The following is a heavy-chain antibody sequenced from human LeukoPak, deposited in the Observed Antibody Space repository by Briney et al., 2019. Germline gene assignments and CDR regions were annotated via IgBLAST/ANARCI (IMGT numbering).Heavy chain of an antibody. D-gene: IGHD3-10*01. CDR2: ISGSGGST. CDR3: AKDGSSGTYFDY. Sequence: GGSLRLSCVASGFTFSNYDMSWVRQAPGKGLEWVSAISGSGGSTYHADSVKGRITISRDNSKNTLYLQVNSLRVEDTAVYYYAKDGSSGTYFDYWGQGTLVTVSS. V-gene: IGHV3-23*01. CDR1: GFTFSNYD. J-gene: IGHJ4*02.